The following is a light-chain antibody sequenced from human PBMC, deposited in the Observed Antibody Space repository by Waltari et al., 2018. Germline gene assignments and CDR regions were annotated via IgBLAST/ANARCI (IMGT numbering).Light chain of an antibody. V-gene: IGKV1-5*03. CDR2: KAS. CDR1: QSISNY. CDR3: QQYNTYSS. Sequence: DIQMTQSPSPLSASVGDTIPITCRGSQSISNYLAWYQQKPRKAPKLLIYKASSSGSGVPSRFSGSGSGTEFTLTISSLQPDDFATYYCQQYNTYSSFGQGTKLEIK. J-gene: IGKJ2*03.